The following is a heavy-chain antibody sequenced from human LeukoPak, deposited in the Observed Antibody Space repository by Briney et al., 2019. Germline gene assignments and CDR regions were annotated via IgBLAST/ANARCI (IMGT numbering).Heavy chain of an antibody. V-gene: IGHV4-38-2*01. CDR1: GYSISSGYY. CDR2: ISHSGNT. D-gene: IGHD5-18*01. Sequence: SETLSLTCAVSGYSISSGYYWGWIRQPPGKGLDWIGSISHSGNTYYNPSLRSRVTISIDTSKNQFSLRLNSVTATDTAVYYCARVGGYSYGNYYFNYWGQGTLVTVSS. J-gene: IGHJ4*02. CDR3: ARVGGYSYGNYYFNY.